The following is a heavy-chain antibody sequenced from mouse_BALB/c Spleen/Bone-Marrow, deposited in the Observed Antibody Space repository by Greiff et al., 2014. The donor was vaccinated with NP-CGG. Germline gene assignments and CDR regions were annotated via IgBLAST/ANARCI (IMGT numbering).Heavy chain of an antibody. CDR2: INPYNDGT. D-gene: IGHD5-1-1*01. Sequence: VQLQQPGPELVKPGASVKMSCKASGYTFTSYVMHWVKQKPGQGLEWIGYINPYNDGTKYNEKFKGKATLTSGKSSSTAYMELSSLTSEDSAVYYCARWRYPYAMDYWGQGTSVTVSS. J-gene: IGHJ4*01. CDR3: ARWRYPYAMDY. CDR1: GYTFTSYV. V-gene: IGHV1-14*01.